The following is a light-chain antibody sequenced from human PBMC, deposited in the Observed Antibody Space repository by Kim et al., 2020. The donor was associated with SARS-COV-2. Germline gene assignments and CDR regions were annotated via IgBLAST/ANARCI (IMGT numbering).Light chain of an antibody. Sequence: QRVTITCSGSTSNNGTNAVSWYQQLPGEPPKLLIFYDTLRPSGVSDRFSGSKSAASASLAISRLQSEDEAEYYCAAWDDGLTVLVFGGGTQLTVL. CDR3: AAWDDGLTVLV. V-gene: IGLV1-36*01. J-gene: IGLJ2*01. CDR2: YDT. CDR1: TSNNGTNA.